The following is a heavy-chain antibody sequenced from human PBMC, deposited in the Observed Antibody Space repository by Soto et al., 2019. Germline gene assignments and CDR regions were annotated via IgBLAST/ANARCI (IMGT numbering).Heavy chain of an antibody. Sequence: PWGSLRLSCAASGFTFSSYAMSWVRQAPGKGLEWVSAISGSGGSTYYADSVKGRFTISRDNSKNTLYLQMNSLRAEDTAVYYCAKGSLIVVVPAAIRDFDYWGQGTLVTVSS. CDR2: ISGSGGST. D-gene: IGHD2-2*01. J-gene: IGHJ4*02. CDR3: AKGSLIVVVPAAIRDFDY. V-gene: IGHV3-23*01. CDR1: GFTFSSYA.